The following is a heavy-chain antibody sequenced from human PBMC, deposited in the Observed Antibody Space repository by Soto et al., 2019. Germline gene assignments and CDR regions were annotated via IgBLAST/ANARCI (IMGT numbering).Heavy chain of an antibody. CDR1: VFTFSGSA. J-gene: IGHJ4*02. CDR3: TRGDWWELPTMDY. D-gene: IGHD1-26*01. Sequence: GWSLRLSCEASVFTFSGSAMHWVRQASGKGLEWVGRIRSKANSYATAYAASVKGRFTISRDDSKNTAYLQMNSLKTEDTAVYYCTRGDWWELPTMDYWGQGTLVTVSS. CDR2: IRSKANSYAT. V-gene: IGHV3-73*01.